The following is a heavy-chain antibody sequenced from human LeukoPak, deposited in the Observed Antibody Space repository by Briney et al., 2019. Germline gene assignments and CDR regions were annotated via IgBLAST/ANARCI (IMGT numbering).Heavy chain of an antibody. CDR1: GGSVSNGNYY. CDR3: ARAVAGIFDY. J-gene: IGHJ4*02. V-gene: IGHV4-61*01. Sequence: SETLSLTCTVSGGSVSNGNYYWSWIRQPPGKGLEWIGYIHYSGSTNYNPSRKSRVTISVDTSKNQFSLKLSSVTAADTAVYYCARAVAGIFDYWGQGTLVTVSS. D-gene: IGHD6-19*01. CDR2: IHYSGST.